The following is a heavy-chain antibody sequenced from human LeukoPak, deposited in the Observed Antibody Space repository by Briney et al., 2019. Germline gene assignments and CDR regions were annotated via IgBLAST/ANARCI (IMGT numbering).Heavy chain of an antibody. CDR2: IIPIFGTA. Sequence: ASVKVSCKASGGTFSSYAISWVRQAPGQGLEWMGGIIPIFGTANYAQKFQGRVTITADKSTSTAYMELSSLRSEDTAVYFCAGIPVFGVVLHQEPVWGKGTTVTVSS. V-gene: IGHV1-69*06. CDR3: AGIPVFGVVLHQEPV. J-gene: IGHJ6*04. D-gene: IGHD3-3*01. CDR1: GGTFSSYA.